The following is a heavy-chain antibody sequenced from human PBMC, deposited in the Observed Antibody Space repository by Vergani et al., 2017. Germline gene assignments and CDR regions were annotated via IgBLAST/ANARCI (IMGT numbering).Heavy chain of an antibody. J-gene: IGHJ6*02. Sequence: QVQLVESGGGVVQPGRSLRLSCAASGFTFSSYGMHWVRQAPGKGLEWVAVISYDGSNKYYADSVKGRFTISRDNSKNTLYLQMNSLRAEDTAVYYCAKGDCSSTSCPRGYYYYGMDVWGQGP. V-gene: IGHV3-30*18. CDR2: ISYDGSNK. CDR3: AKGDCSSTSCPRGYYYYGMDV. D-gene: IGHD2-2*01. CDR1: GFTFSSYG.